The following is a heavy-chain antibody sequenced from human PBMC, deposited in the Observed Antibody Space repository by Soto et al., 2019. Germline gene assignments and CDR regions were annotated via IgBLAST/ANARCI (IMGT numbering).Heavy chain of an antibody. Sequence: EVELVESGGGLVEPGGSLRLSCAASGFIFSTYIMNWVRQAPERGLEWVSSIGSTGGYIYYADSVKGRFTISRDSAKNSLYLQMNSLIPEDTAEYYCVRAPCGGGRCYMGDWFDPWGQGTLVTVSS. J-gene: IGHJ5*02. V-gene: IGHV3-21*01. D-gene: IGHD2-15*01. CDR1: GFIFSTYI. CDR3: VRAPCGGGRCYMGDWFDP. CDR2: IGSTGGYI.